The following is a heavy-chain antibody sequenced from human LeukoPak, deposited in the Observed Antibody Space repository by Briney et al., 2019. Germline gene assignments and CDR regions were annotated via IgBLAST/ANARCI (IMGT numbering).Heavy chain of an antibody. Sequence: GGSLRLSCAASGSTFSSNAMNWVRQAPGKGLEWVSGINESGGRTYYADSVKGRFTISRDNSKNTLYLQMNSLRADDTAVYYCAREGSGGYNDAFDVWGQGTMVTVSS. CDR3: AREGSGGYNDAFDV. V-gene: IGHV3-23*01. D-gene: IGHD6-13*01. CDR2: INESGGRT. J-gene: IGHJ3*01. CDR1: GSTFSSNA.